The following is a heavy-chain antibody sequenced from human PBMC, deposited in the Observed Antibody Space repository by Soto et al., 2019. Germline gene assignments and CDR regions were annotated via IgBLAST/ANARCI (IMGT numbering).Heavy chain of an antibody. J-gene: IGHJ4*02. CDR1: VFAFCSYA. CDR3: AKDRGVIDPFDY. Sequence: GGSLRISCAASVFAFCSYAMSWVRQESGKGLEWVSSFSGSSSGSGTYYADAVKGRFTISRDNSKNTLYLQMSSLRAEDTAVYYGAKDRGVIDPFDYLGQGALVTVSS. CDR2: FSGSSSGSGT. D-gene: IGHD3-16*02. V-gene: IGHV3-23*01.